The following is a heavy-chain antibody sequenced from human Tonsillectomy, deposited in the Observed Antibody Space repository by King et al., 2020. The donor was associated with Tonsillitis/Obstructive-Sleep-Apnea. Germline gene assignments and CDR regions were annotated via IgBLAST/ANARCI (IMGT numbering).Heavy chain of an antibody. V-gene: IGHV3-33*01. Sequence: VQLVESGGGVVQPGRSLRLSCVASGFTFRSYGMHWVRQAPGKGREGVAVVLYYGMNKDYGDSVKGRFTISRDNSKNTLYLQMSSLRAEDTAVYYCARIDGGSYLASLDYWGQGTLVTVSS. J-gene: IGHJ4*02. D-gene: IGHD1-26*01. CDR2: VLYYGMNK. CDR1: GFTFRSYG. CDR3: ARIDGGSYLASLDY.